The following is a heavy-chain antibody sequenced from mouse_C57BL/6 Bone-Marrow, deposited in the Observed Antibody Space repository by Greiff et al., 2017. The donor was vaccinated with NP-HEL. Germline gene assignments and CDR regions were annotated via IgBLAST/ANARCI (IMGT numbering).Heavy chain of an antibody. V-gene: IGHV1-81*01. Sequence: VKLVESGAELARPGASVKLSCKASGYTFTSYGISWVKQRTGQGLEWIGEIYPRSGNTYYNEKFKGKATLTADKSSSTAYMELRSLTSEDSAVYFCAREKGYYYGSSSWFAYWGQGTLVTVSA. CDR3: AREKGYYYGSSSWFAY. CDR2: IYPRSGNT. J-gene: IGHJ3*01. D-gene: IGHD1-1*01. CDR1: GYTFTSYG.